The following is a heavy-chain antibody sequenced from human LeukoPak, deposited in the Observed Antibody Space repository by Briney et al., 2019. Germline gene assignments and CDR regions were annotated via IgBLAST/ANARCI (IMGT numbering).Heavy chain of an antibody. CDR1: GYTFTSYY. Sequence: ASVKVSCKASGYTFTSYYMHWVRQAPGQGLEWMGIINPSGGSTSYAQKFQGRVTMTRDTSTSTVYMELSSLRSEDTAVYYCARPESLLWFGELSGGLDYWGQETLVTVSS. CDR2: INPSGGST. V-gene: IGHV1-46*01. D-gene: IGHD3-10*01. CDR3: ARPESLLWFGELSGGLDY. J-gene: IGHJ4*02.